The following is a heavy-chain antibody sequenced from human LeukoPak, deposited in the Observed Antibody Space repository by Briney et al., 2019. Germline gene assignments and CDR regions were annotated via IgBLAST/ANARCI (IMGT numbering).Heavy chain of an antibody. V-gene: IGHV3-21*01. D-gene: IGHD3-22*01. CDR1: GFTFSSYS. J-gene: IGHJ3*02. Sequence: GGSLRLSCAASGFTFSSYSMNWVRQAPGKGLEWVSSISSSSSYIYYADSVKGRFTISRATAKNSLYLQMNSLRAEDTAGYYCARGRITMIVVGKAFDIWGQGTMVTVSS. CDR3: ARGRITMIVVGKAFDI. CDR2: ISSSSSYI.